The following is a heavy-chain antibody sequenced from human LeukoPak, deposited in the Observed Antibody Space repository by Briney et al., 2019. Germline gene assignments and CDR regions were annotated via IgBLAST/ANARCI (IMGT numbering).Heavy chain of an antibody. D-gene: IGHD4-17*01. CDR2: ISPTGGTI. CDR3: AREVPTGTSFDY. V-gene: IGHV3-48*03. J-gene: IGHJ4*02. CDR1: GFTLSSYS. Sequence: GGSLRLSCAASGFTLSSYSMNWVRQAPGKGPEWVSYISPTGGTIYYADSVRGRFTISRDNAKNSLFLQMSSLRAEDTAVYYCAREVPTGTSFDYWAQGTLVTVSS.